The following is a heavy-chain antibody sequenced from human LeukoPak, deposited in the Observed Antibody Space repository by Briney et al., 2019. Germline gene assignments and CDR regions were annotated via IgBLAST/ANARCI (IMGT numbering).Heavy chain of an antibody. CDR1: GFTFSDFA. CDR3: AKDRHGGFYD. Sequence: GGSLRLSCAASGFTFSDFAMSWVRQPPGKGLEWVSAIEGTGGGTFNADSVKGRFTISRDNSKNTLYLQMSSLRAEDTAVYYYAKDRHGGFYDWGQGTLVTVSS. J-gene: IGHJ4*02. D-gene: IGHD3-3*01. V-gene: IGHV3-23*01. CDR2: IEGTGGGT.